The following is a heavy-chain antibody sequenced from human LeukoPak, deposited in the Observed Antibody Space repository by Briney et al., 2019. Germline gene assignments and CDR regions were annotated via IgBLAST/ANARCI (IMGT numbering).Heavy chain of an antibody. CDR1: GSTFTGYF. D-gene: IGHD6-19*01. Sequence: GASVRVSFKASGSTFTGYFMHWVRQAPGQGLEWMGWINPNSGGTNYAKKFQDRVTMTRDTSISTAYMELSRLRSDDTAVYYCARGSSGWSSFDYWGQGTLVTVSS. J-gene: IGHJ4*02. V-gene: IGHV1-2*02. CDR2: INPNSGGT. CDR3: ARGSSGWSSFDY.